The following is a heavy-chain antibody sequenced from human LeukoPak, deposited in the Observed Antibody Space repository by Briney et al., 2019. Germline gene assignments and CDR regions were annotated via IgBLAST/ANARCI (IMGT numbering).Heavy chain of an antibody. Sequence: SETPSLTCTVSGGSISSGGYYWSWIRQPPGKGLEWIGYIYHSGSTYYNPSLKSRVTISVDRSKNQFSLKLSSVTAADTAVYYCARVVMQDSSSWYGGDYWGQGTLVTVSS. CDR1: GGSISSGGYY. CDR3: ARVVMQDSSSWYGGDY. V-gene: IGHV4-30-2*01. CDR2: IYHSGST. D-gene: IGHD6-13*01. J-gene: IGHJ4*02.